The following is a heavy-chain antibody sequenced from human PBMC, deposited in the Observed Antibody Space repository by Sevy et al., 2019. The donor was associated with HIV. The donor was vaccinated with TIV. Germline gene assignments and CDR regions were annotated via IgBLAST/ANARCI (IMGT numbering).Heavy chain of an antibody. CDR3: ARSTGTTWEYFQH. Sequence: GGSLRLSCAASGFTFSDYYMSWIRQAPGKGLEWVSYISSSGSTIYYADSVKGRFTISRDNAKNSLYLQMNSLRAEDTAVYYWARSTGTTWEYFQHWGQGTLVTVSS. J-gene: IGHJ1*01. D-gene: IGHD1-7*01. CDR2: ISSSGSTI. V-gene: IGHV3-11*01. CDR1: GFTFSDYY.